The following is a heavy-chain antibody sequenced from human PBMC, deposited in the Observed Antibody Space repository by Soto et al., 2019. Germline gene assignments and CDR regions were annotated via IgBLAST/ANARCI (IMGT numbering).Heavy chain of an antibody. J-gene: IGHJ4*02. D-gene: IGHD2-21*02. V-gene: IGHV3-53*01. CDR3: AKGSRADCYSDSDY. Sequence: GGSLRLSCAASGFTVSNNYMTWVRQAPGKGLEWVSFIYSSGSTYYADSVKGRFTISRDNFKNTLYLQMNSLRAEDTALYYCAKGSRADCYSDSDYWGQGTLVTVSS. CDR1: GFTVSNNY. CDR2: IYSSGST.